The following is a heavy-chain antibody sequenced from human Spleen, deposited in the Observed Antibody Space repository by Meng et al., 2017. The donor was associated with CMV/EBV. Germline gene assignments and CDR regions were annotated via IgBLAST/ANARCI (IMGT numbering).Heavy chain of an antibody. D-gene: IGHD3-10*01. CDR3: TTNLKSDLYGSVSIYYSYYGMDV. Sequence: GESLKISCTASGFIFGDYAMSWARQAPGKGLEWIGFIRSKSQGETSQYAASVTGRFTISRDDSKSVAYLQMDSLKTEDTAVYYCTTNLKSDLYGSVSIYYSYYGMDVWGQGTTVTVS. CDR1: GFIFGDYA. CDR2: IRSKSQGETS. J-gene: IGHJ6*02. V-gene: IGHV3-49*04.